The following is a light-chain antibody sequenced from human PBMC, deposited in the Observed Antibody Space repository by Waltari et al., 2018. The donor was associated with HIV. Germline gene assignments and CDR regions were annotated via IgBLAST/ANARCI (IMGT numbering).Light chain of an antibody. Sequence: PGQSVTISCTGTSSDVGGYNYVSWYQQHPGKAPKLMIYDVTKRPAGVPDRFSGSKSGNTASLTISGLQAEDEADYFCCSYAGGYTLVFGGGTKLTVL. CDR2: DVT. CDR3: CSYAGGYTLV. V-gene: IGLV2-11*01. CDR1: SSDVGGYNY. J-gene: IGLJ3*02.